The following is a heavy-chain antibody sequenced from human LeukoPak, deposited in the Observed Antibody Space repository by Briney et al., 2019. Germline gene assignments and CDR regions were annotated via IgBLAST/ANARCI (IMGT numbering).Heavy chain of an antibody. V-gene: IGHV4-61*02. CDR2: IYSSGTT. CDR3: AGGAYGSGSYAKWFDP. J-gene: IGHJ5*02. CDR1: GGSISSDLYY. Sequence: PSETLSLTCTVSGGSISSDLYYWSWIRQPAGKGLEWIVRIYSSGTTNYNPSLKSRVTISVERSKNQVSLMLNSVTAADTAVYYCAGGAYGSGSYAKWFDPWGQGTLVIVSS. D-gene: IGHD3-10*01.